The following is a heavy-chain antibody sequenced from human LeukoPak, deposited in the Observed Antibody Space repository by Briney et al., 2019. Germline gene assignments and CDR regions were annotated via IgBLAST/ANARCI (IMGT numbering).Heavy chain of an antibody. CDR3: AKDLRRAISGVVIPVYYYYMDV. CDR2: IGDDGSNK. CDR1: GFTFSSYG. J-gene: IGHJ6*03. D-gene: IGHD3-3*01. Sequence: GGSLRLSCAASGFTFSSYGMHRVRQAPGKGLEWVALIGDDGSNKYYADSVKGRFTISRDTSKNTLYLQMNSLRAEDTAVYYCAKDLRRAISGVVIPVYYYYMDVWGKGTTVTVSS. V-gene: IGHV3-30*02.